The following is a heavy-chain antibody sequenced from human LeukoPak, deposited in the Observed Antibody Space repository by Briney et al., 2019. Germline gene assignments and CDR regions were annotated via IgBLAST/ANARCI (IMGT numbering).Heavy chain of an antibody. CDR1: GFTFSSYA. Sequence: GGSLRLSCSASGFTFSSYAMHWVRQAPGRGLEYVSAISGSGGSTYYADSVKGRFTISRDNSKNTLFLQMSSLRGEDTAVYYCARRSVGTNPYGMDVWGQGTTVTVSS. V-gene: IGHV3-64D*09. J-gene: IGHJ6*02. CDR2: ISGSGGST. D-gene: IGHD4-23*01. CDR3: ARRSVGTNPYGMDV.